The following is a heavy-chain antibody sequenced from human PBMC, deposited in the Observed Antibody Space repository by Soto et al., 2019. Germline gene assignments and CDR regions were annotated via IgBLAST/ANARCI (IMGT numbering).Heavy chain of an antibody. Sequence: PGGSLRLSCAASGFTFSSYAMHWVRQAPGKGLEWVAVISYDGSNKYYADSVKGRFTISRDNSKNTLYLQMNSLRAEDTAVYYCARVQDYGDYYYCGMDVWGQGTTVTVSS. CDR1: GFTFSSYA. D-gene: IGHD4-17*01. CDR2: ISYDGSNK. CDR3: ARVQDYGDYYYCGMDV. J-gene: IGHJ6*02. V-gene: IGHV3-30-3*01.